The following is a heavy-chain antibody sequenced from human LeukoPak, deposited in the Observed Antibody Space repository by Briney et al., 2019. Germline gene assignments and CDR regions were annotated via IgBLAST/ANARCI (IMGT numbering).Heavy chain of an antibody. CDR3: ARDRSDGYNYGDY. D-gene: IGHD5-24*01. CDR1: GFTFSVYA. Sequence: PGGSLRLSCAASGFTFSVYAMHWVRQAPGTGLEWVAVTSYDGSDKYYADSVEGRFTISRDNSKNTLYLQMNSLRAEDTAVYYCARDRSDGYNYGDYWGQGTLVTVSS. CDR2: TSYDGSDK. J-gene: IGHJ4*02. V-gene: IGHV3-30*04.